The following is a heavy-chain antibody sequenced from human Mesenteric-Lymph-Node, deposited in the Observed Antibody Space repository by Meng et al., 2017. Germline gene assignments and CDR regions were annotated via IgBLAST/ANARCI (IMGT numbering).Heavy chain of an antibody. D-gene: IGHD6-19*01. CDR3: ARGGSSGWPYYYYGMDV. CDR2: IYTSGST. J-gene: IGHJ6*02. V-gene: IGHV4-4*07. Sequence: WGSLRLSCTVSGGSISSYYWSWIRQPAGKGLEWIGRIYTSGSTNYNPSLKSRVTMSVDTSKNQFSPKLSSVTAADTAVYYCARGGSSGWPYYYYGMDVWGQGTMVTVSS. CDR1: GGSISSYY.